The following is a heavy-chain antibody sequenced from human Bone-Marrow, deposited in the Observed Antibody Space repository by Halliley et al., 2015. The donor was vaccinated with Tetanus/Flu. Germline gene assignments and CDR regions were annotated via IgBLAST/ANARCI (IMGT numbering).Heavy chain of an antibody. D-gene: IGHD5-12*01. J-gene: IGHJ3*02. V-gene: IGHV3-7*04. Sequence: VFVANIKEDGSRKYYADTVRGQIFISRDNAKKALSLQMNSLRAEDTAIYYWVRDPGYSAFDIWGQGATVTFSS. CDR2: IKEDGSRK. CDR3: VRDPGYSAFDI.